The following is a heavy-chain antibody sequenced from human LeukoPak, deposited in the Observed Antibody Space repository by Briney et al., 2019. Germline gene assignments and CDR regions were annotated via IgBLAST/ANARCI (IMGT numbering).Heavy chain of an antibody. CDR2: IYASGRT. J-gene: IGHJ4*02. D-gene: IGHD2-15*01. CDR1: GGFISSGGYS. Sequence: SETLSLTCTVSGGFISSGGYSWTWIRQPAGKGLEWIGRIYASGRTNYNPSLKSRVIISVDKSQNQFSLNLSSVTAADTAVYYCAREGNRGFVVVIATTRAYFDYWGQGTPVTVSS. V-gene: IGHV4-61*02. CDR3: AREGNRGFVVVIATTRAYFDY.